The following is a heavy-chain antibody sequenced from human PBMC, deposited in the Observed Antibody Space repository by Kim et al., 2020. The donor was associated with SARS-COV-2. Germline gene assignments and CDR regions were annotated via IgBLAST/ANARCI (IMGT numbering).Heavy chain of an antibody. D-gene: IGHD3-22*01. CDR2: ISYDGSNK. J-gene: IGHJ3*02. Sequence: GGSLRLSCAASGFTFSSYAMHWVRQAPGKGLEWVAVISYDGSNKYYADSVKGRFTISRDNSKNTLYLQMNSLRAEDTAVYYCARDYYDSSGYYEDAFDI. CDR3: ARDYYDSSGYYEDAFDI. V-gene: IGHV3-30*04. CDR1: GFTFSSYA.